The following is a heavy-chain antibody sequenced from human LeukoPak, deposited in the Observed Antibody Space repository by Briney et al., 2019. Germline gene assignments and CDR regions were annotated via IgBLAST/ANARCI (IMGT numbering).Heavy chain of an antibody. V-gene: IGHV3-33*01. J-gene: IGHJ5*02. CDR1: GFTFSSYG. CDR3: ARGPARPNFDP. CDR2: IWYDGSNK. D-gene: IGHD6-6*01. Sequence: PGGSLRLSCAASGFTFSSYGMHWVRPAPGKGLEWVAVIWYDGSNKYYADSVKGRFTNSRANSKNTLYLQMNSLRAEDTAMYYCARGPARPNFDPWGQGTLVPVST.